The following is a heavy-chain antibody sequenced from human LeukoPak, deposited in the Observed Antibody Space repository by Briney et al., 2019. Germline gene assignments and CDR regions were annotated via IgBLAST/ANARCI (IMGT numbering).Heavy chain of an antibody. V-gene: IGHV4-59*02. CDR2: MYYSGST. Sequence: SETLSLTCTVSGGSVSSHFWSWIRQPPGKGLEWIGYMYYSGSTNYNPSLKSRVTISVDTSTNQFSLKLSSVTAADTAVYYCARVRGSSGWIEYWGQGSLVTVSS. CDR3: ARVRGSSGWIEY. CDR1: GGSVSSHF. D-gene: IGHD6-19*01. J-gene: IGHJ4*02.